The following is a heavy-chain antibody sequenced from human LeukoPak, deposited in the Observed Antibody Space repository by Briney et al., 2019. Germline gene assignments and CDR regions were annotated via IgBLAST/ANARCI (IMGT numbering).Heavy chain of an antibody. Sequence: GESLKISCRGSGYSFTSYWIGWVRQIPGKGLEGLGIIYPGDYDTRYSPTFQGQVTISADKSISTAYLQWSSLKASDTAMYYCARTITMIDAFDIWGQGTMVTVSS. CDR3: ARTITMIDAFDI. CDR2: IYPGDYDT. CDR1: GYSFTSYW. V-gene: IGHV5-51*01. J-gene: IGHJ3*02. D-gene: IGHD3-22*01.